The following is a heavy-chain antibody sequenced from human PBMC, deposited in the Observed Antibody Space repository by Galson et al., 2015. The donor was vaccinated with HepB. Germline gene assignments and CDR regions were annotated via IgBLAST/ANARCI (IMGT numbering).Heavy chain of an antibody. V-gene: IGHV3-21*01. J-gene: IGHJ4*02. CDR1: GFTFSSYS. Sequence: SLRLSCAASGFTFSSYSMNWVRQAPGKGLEWVSSISSSSSYIYYADSVKGRFTISRDNAKNSLYLQMNSLRAEDTAVYYCARGRGLRLVPFDYWGQGTLVTVSS. CDR2: ISSSSSYI. D-gene: IGHD5-12*01. CDR3: ARGRGLRLVPFDY.